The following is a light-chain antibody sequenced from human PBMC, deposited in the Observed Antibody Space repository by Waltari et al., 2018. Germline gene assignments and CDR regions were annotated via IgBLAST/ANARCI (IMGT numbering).Light chain of an antibody. V-gene: IGKV3-20*01. CDR3: QQYGSSPPIT. CDR1: QSVSRSY. CDR2: DAS. J-gene: IGKJ5*01. Sequence: EIVLTQSPGTLSLSPGERATLSCRASQSVSRSYLAWYQQKPGQAPRLLIYDASSRATGIPERFSVRVSGTDFTVIVSRLEPEDFAVYDCQQYGSSPPITFGQGTRLEIK.